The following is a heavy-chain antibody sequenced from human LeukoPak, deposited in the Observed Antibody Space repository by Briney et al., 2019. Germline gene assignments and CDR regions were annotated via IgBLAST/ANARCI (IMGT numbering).Heavy chain of an antibody. J-gene: IGHJ3*02. Sequence: SETLSLTCTVSGGSISSHYWSWIRQPPGKGLEWIGYIYYSGSTNYNPSLKSRVTISVDTSKNQFSLKLSSVTAADTAVYYCARGGIVGATQGAFDIWGQGTMVTVSS. D-gene: IGHD1-26*01. CDR2: IYYSGST. CDR1: GGSISSHY. V-gene: IGHV4-59*11. CDR3: ARGGIVGATQGAFDI.